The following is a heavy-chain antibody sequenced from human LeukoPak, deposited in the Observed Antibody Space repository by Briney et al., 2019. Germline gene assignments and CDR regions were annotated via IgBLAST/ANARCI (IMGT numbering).Heavy chain of an antibody. CDR1: GFTFSSYG. CDR2: IGNDGKTT. D-gene: IGHD3-10*01. CDR3: AKALWFGERNWYFDL. V-gene: IGHV3-30*18. Sequence: GGSLRLSCAASGFTFSSYGTHWVRQAPGKGLEWVAVIGNDGKTTYYADSVRGRFTISRDNSKNTLYLQMNSLRAEDTAVYYCAKALWFGERNWYFDLWGRGTLVTVSS. J-gene: IGHJ2*01.